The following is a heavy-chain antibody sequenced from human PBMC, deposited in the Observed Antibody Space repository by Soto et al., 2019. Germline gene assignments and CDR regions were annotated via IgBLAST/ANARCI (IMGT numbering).Heavy chain of an antibody. CDR2: MNPNSGNT. CDR3: ARERSGYCSSTSCYTHFDY. D-gene: IGHD2-2*02. Sequence: ASVKVSCKASGYTFTSYDINWVRQATGQGLEWMGWMNPNSGNTGYAQKFQGRVTMTRNTSISTAYMELSSLRSEDTAVYYCARERSGYCSSTSCYTHFDYWGQGTLVTVSS. CDR1: GYTFTSYD. J-gene: IGHJ4*02. V-gene: IGHV1-8*01.